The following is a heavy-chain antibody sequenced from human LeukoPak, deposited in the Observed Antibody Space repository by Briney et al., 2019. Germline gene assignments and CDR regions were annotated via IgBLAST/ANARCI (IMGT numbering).Heavy chain of an antibody. V-gene: IGHV4-4*02. J-gene: IGHJ4*02. CDR1: GASISNTNW. CDR2: VNLQGST. CDR3: AREGGPYRPLDY. Sequence: PSETLSLTCGVSGASISNTNWWTWFRPPPGKGLEWIGEVNLQGSTNYNPSLKSRVAISVDNSENHISLKLPSVPAADTAVYYCAREGGPYRPLDYSGQGTLVTVAS.